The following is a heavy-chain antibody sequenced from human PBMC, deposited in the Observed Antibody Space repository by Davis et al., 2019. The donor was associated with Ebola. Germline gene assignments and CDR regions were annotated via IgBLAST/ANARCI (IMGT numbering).Heavy chain of an antibody. CDR2: ISYDGSNK. CDR3: ARGAALDHLDY. V-gene: IGHV3-30*03. D-gene: IGHD1-1*01. Sequence: GESLKISCAASGFTFSSYGMHWVRQAPGKGLEWVAVISYDGSNKYYADSVKGRFTISRDNSKNTLYLQMNSLRAEDTAVYYCARGAALDHLDYWGQGTLVTVSS. CDR1: GFTFSSYG. J-gene: IGHJ4*02.